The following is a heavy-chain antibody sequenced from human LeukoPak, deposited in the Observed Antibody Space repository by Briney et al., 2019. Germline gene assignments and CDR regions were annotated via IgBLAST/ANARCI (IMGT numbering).Heavy chain of an antibody. Sequence: ASVKVSCKASGYTFTSYGISWVRQAPGQGLEWMGWISAYNGNTNYAQKLQGRVTMTTDTSTSTAYMELRSLRSDDTAVYYCARDPDIAARPWYYYYMDVWGKGTTFTVSS. CDR2: ISAYNGNT. CDR3: ARDPDIAARPWYYYYMDV. V-gene: IGHV1-18*01. CDR1: GYTFTSYG. D-gene: IGHD6-6*01. J-gene: IGHJ6*03.